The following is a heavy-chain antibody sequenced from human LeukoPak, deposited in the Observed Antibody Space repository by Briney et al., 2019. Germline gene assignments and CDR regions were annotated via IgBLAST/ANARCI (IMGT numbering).Heavy chain of an antibody. CDR3: ARDPITIFGVVPFDY. CDR2: IYTSGST. D-gene: IGHD3-3*01. CDR1: GGSISSYY. Sequence: PSETLSLTCTVSGGSISSYYWSWIRQPPGKGLEWIGYIYTSGSTNYNPSLKSRVTISVDTSKNQFPLKLSSVTAADTAVYYCARDPITIFGVVPFDYWGQGTLVTVSS. J-gene: IGHJ4*02. V-gene: IGHV4-4*09.